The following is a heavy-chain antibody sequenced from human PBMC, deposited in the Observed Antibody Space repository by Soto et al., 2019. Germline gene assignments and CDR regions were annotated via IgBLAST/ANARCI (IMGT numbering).Heavy chain of an antibody. Sequence: SGPTLVNTTQTLTLTCTFSGFSISTSGMRVSWIRQPPGKALAWLARIDWVDDKLYSTSLKTRLTISKDTSKNQVVLTMTNMDPVDTATYYCARSIVAAGNRWFDPWGKGTLVTVSS. CDR2: IDWVDDK. CDR3: ARSIVAAGNRWFDP. D-gene: IGHD6-13*01. V-gene: IGHV2-70*04. J-gene: IGHJ5*02. CDR1: GFSISTSGMR.